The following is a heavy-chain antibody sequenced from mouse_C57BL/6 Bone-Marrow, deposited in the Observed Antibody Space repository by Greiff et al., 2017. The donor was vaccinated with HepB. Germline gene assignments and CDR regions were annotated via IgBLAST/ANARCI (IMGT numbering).Heavy chain of an antibody. CDR1: GYSITNGNHW. CDR2: ISSSGST. D-gene: IGHD2-4*01. J-gene: IGHJ4*01. CDR3: ARGGNDYDDGLYYAMDY. Sequence: EVQLQQSGPALVKPSQTVSLTCTVTGYSITNGNHWWNWIRQVSGSKLEWIGYISSSGSTDSNPSLKSRISITRDTSKNQLFLQLNSVTTEDIATYYCARGGNDYDDGLYYAMDYWGQGTSVTVSS. V-gene: IGHV3-4*01.